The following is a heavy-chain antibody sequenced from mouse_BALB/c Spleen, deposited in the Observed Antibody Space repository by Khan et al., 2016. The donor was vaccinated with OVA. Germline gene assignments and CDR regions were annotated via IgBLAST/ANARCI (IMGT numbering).Heavy chain of an antibody. J-gene: IGHJ1*01. V-gene: IGHV9-1*02. Sequence: QIQLVQSGPELKKPGETVKISCKASGYTFTNYGMNWVKQAPGKGLKWMGWINTYTGEPTYADDFKGRFAFSLETSASTAYLQINNLKNEDMATLFCAKTYYSYDRYFDVWGAGTTVTVSS. CDR3: AKTYYSYDRYFDV. CDR2: INTYTGEP. CDR1: GYTFTNYG. D-gene: IGHD2-12*01.